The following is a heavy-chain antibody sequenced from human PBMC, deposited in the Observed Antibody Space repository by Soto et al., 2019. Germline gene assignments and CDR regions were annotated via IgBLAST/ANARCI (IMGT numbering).Heavy chain of an antibody. CDR1: GFTFSSYG. V-gene: IGHV3-33*01. Sequence: PGGSLRLSCAASGFTFSSYGMHWVRQAPGKGLEWVPVIWYDGSNKYYADSVKGRFTISRDNSKNTLYLQMNSLRAEDTAVYYCARSRSYIAAAGTWYFDYWGQGTLVTVSS. CDR2: IWYDGSNK. J-gene: IGHJ4*02. D-gene: IGHD6-13*01. CDR3: ARSRSYIAAAGTWYFDY.